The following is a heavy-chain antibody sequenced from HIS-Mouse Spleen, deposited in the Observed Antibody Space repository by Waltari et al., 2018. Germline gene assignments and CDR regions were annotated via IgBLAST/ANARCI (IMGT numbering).Heavy chain of an antibody. CDR1: GGSFSGYY. CDR2: INHSGST. D-gene: IGHD4-17*01. Sequence: QVQLQQWGAGLLKPSETLSLTCAVYGGSFSGYYWSWIRQPPGKGLEWIGEINHSGSTNYNPYLKSRVTISVDTSKNQFSLKLSSVTAADTAVYYCARGRSPATVIIGYYFDYWGQGTLVTVSS. CDR3: ARGRSPATVIIGYYFDY. V-gene: IGHV4-34*01. J-gene: IGHJ4*02.